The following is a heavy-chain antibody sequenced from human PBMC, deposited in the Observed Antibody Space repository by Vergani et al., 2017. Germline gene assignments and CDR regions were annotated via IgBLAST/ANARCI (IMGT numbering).Heavy chain of an antibody. V-gene: IGHV3-15*01. CDR1: GFTFSNAW. D-gene: IGHD1-26*01. CDR3: TTDSLVGASDAFDI. CDR2: IKSKTDGGTT. J-gene: IGHJ3*02. Sequence: EVQLVESGGGLVKPGGSLRLSCAASGFTFSNAWMSWVRQAPGKGLEWVGRIKSKTDGGTTDYAATVKGRFTISRDDSKNTLYLQMNSLKTEDTAVYYCTTDSLVGASDAFDIWGQGTMVTVSS.